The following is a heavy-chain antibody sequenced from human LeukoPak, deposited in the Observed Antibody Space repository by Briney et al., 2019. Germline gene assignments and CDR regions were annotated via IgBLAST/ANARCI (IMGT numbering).Heavy chain of an antibody. D-gene: IGHD2-2*01. CDR3: ARSRYCSGTSCSMGRELDY. CDR1: GGSFSGYY. CDR2: INHSGST. J-gene: IGHJ4*02. Sequence: SETLSLTCAVYGGSFSGYYWSWIRQPPGKGLEWIGEINHSGSTNYNPSLKSRVTISVDTSKNQFSLKLSSVTAADTAVYYCARSRYCSGTSCSMGRELDYWGQGTLVTVSS. V-gene: IGHV4-34*01.